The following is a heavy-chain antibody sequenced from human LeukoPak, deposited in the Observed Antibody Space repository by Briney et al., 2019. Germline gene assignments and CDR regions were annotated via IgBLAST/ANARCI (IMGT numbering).Heavy chain of an antibody. D-gene: IGHD2-21*02. CDR2: IYTSGST. CDR1: GGSISSYY. Sequence: SETLSLTCTVSGGSISSYYWSWIRQPAGKGLEWIGRIYTSGSTNYNPSLKSRVTMSVDTSKNQFSLKLSSVTAADTAVYYCARDHIVMVTARDYYYYGMDVWGQGTTVTVSS. CDR3: ARDHIVMVTARDYYYYGMDV. J-gene: IGHJ6*02. V-gene: IGHV4-4*07.